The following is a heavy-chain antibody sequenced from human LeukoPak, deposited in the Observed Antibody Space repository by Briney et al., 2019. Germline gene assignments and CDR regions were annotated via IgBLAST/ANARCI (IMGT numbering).Heavy chain of an antibody. Sequence: SETLSLTCAVYGGSFSGYHWSWIRQPPGKGLEWIGEINHRGGTNYNPSLKSRVTMSVDTSENQFSLKLSSVTAADTAVYYCARGRGAARFVTIEFDYWGQGALVTVSS. V-gene: IGHV4-34*01. D-gene: IGHD6-6*01. CDR1: GGSFSGYH. CDR2: INHRGGT. J-gene: IGHJ4*02. CDR3: ARGRGAARFVTIEFDY.